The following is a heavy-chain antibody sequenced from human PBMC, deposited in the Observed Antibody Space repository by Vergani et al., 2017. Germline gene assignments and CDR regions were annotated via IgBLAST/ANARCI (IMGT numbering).Heavy chain of an antibody. Sequence: EVQLVESGGGLVQPGRSLRLSCAASGFTFDDYAMHWVRQAPGKGLEWVSGISWNSGSIGYADPVKGRFTISSDNAKNSLYLQMNSLRAEDTALYYCAKDSQWLVGCYFDYWGQGTLVTVSS. V-gene: IGHV3-9*01. CDR2: ISWNSGSI. CDR1: GFTFDDYA. J-gene: IGHJ4*01. D-gene: IGHD6-19*01. CDR3: AKDSQWLVGCYFDY.